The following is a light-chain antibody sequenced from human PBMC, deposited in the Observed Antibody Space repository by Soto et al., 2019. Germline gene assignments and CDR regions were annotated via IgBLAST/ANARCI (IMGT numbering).Light chain of an antibody. Sequence: EIVLTQSPATLSLSPGERATLSCRASQSVSSYLAWYQQKPGQAPRLLIYDASNRASGIPARFSGSGSGTDFTLNISRLEPDDFAFYYCQQRSNWPTFGGGTKVEIK. CDR1: QSVSSY. V-gene: IGKV3-11*01. J-gene: IGKJ4*01. CDR3: QQRSNWPT. CDR2: DAS.